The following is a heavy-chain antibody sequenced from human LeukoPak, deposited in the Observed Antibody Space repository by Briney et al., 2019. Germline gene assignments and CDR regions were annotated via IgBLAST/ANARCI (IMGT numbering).Heavy chain of an antibody. CDR3: ARGQTELGTAYYYYMDV. D-gene: IGHD7-27*01. V-gene: IGHV4-39*01. Sequence: SETLSLTCTVSGGSISSSSYYWGWIRQPPGKGLEWIGSIYYSGSTYYNPSLKSRVTISVDTSRNQFSLKLTSVTAADTAVYYCARGQTELGTAYYYYMDVWGKGTTVTVSS. CDR1: GGSISSSSYY. J-gene: IGHJ6*03. CDR2: IYYSGST.